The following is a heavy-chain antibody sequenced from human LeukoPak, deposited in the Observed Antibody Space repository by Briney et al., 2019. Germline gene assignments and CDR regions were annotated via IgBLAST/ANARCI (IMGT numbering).Heavy chain of an antibody. D-gene: IGHD2-21*02. Sequence: GGSLRLSCAPSGFTVSSNYVSWVRQAPGKGLEWVSVIYSGGSTYYADSVKGRFTISRDNSKNTLYLQMNSLRAEDTAVYYCARDKGMVTALDAFDIWGQGTMVTVSS. V-gene: IGHV3-66*01. J-gene: IGHJ3*02. CDR3: ARDKGMVTALDAFDI. CDR2: IYSGGST. CDR1: GFTVSSNY.